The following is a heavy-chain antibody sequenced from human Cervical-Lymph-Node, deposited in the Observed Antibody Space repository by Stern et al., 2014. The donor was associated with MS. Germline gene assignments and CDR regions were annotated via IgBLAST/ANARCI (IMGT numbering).Heavy chain of an antibody. CDR2: IKSKTDGETT. J-gene: IGHJ6*02. CDR1: GFTFSNAW. Sequence: VQLVESGGGFVKPGGSLRLSCAASGFTFSNAWMTWVRQAPGKGLEWVGRIKSKTDGETTDYAAPVKGRITVSRDDLKNTLYLQMNSLKTEDTAVYYCTTDLVGSDGFSYYYGMDIWGQGTTVTVSS. D-gene: IGHD1-26*01. V-gene: IGHV3-15*01. CDR3: TTDLVGSDGFSYYYGMDI.